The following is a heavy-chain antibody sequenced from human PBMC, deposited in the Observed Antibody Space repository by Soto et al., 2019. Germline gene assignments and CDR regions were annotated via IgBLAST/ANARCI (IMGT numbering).Heavy chain of an antibody. Sequence: GGSLRLSCAASGFTVSSNYMSWVRQAPGKGLEWVSVIYSGGSTYYADSVKGRFTISRHNSKNTLYLQMNSLRAEDTAVYYCARGEVAAAAPEVYFDYWGQGTLVTVSS. V-gene: IGHV3-53*04. CDR1: GFTVSSNY. D-gene: IGHD6-13*01. CDR2: IYSGGST. J-gene: IGHJ4*02. CDR3: ARGEVAAAAPEVYFDY.